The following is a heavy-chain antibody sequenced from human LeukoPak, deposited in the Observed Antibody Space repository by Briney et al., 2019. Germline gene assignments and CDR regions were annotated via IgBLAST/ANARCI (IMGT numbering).Heavy chain of an antibody. CDR3: ARGFDGHYGFDI. CDR2: IYTVGNT. V-gene: IGHV3-53*01. Sequence: GGSLRLSCAASGFTVSSNYMSWVRQAPGRGLEWVSVIYTVGNTYYAESVKGRFTISRDNSKNTLYLQMNSLRAEDTAVYYCARGFDGHYGFDIWGQGTMVTVSS. CDR1: GFTVSSNY. J-gene: IGHJ3*02. D-gene: IGHD5-24*01.